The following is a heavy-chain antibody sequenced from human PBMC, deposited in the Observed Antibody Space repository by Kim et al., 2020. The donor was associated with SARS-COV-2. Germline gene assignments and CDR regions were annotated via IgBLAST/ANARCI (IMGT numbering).Heavy chain of an antibody. D-gene: IGHD3-16*01. J-gene: IGHJ4*02. Sequence: GGSLRLSCAASGFTYDDYGMSWVRQSPGKGLEWVSGINRNSGSIGYGDSVKGRFTISRDNAKKSLYLQMNGLRVEDTALYYCVRGYAGVPFDLWGQGRLVTLSS. CDR3: VRGYAGVPFDL. CDR1: GFTYDDYG. V-gene: IGHV3-20*04. CDR2: INRNSGSI.